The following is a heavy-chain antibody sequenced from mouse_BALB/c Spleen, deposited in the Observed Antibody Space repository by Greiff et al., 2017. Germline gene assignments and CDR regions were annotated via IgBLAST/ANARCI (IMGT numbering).Heavy chain of an antibody. CDR1: GYTFTSYW. CDR2: INPSTGYT. D-gene: IGHD4-1*01. V-gene: IGHV1-7*01. Sequence: VMLVESGAELAKPGASVKMSCKASGYTFTSYWMHWVKQRPGQGLEWIGYINPSTGYTEYNQKFKDKATLTADKSSSTAYMQLSSLTSEDAAVYYCARWETLDYWGQGTTLTVSS. CDR3: ARWETLDY. J-gene: IGHJ2*01.